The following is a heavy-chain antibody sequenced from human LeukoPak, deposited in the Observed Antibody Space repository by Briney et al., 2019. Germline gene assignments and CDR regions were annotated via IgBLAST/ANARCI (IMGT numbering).Heavy chain of an antibody. J-gene: IGHJ3*02. CDR1: GGSICSYY. Sequence: SETLSLTCTVSGGSICSYYWSWIRQPPGKGLEWIGYIYYSGSTNYNPSLKSRVTISVDTSKNQFSLKLSSVTAADTAVYYCARELLYYDILTGLVVGPSTFDIWGQGTMVTVSS. CDR3: ARELLYYDILTGLVVGPSTFDI. V-gene: IGHV4-59*01. CDR2: IYYSGST. D-gene: IGHD3-9*01.